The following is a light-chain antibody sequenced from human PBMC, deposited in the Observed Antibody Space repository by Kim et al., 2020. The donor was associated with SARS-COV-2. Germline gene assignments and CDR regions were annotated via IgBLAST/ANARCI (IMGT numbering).Light chain of an antibody. CDR1: QSVSSN. J-gene: IGKJ1*01. Sequence: EIVLTQSPATLSLSPGQRATLSCRASQSVSSNLAWYQQKPGQAPRLLIYDTSDRATGIPARFSGSGSGTDFTLTITSLEPEDFAVYYCQVRSTWKTFGQGTKVDIK. CDR3: QVRSTWKT. V-gene: IGKV3-11*01. CDR2: DTS.